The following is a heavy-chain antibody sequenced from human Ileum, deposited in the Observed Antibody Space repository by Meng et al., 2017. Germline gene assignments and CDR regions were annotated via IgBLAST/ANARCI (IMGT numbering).Heavy chain of an antibody. D-gene: IGHD3-3*01. CDR1: GGSSSGDY. CDR2: INRGGAT. CDR3: AVGPASEWFFDS. J-gene: IGHJ4*02. Sequence: QDPLQQRGPGLLKPSESLSPTCAVDGGSSSGDYWSWLRQTPGKGLEWIGEINRGGATNYSPSLRSRATISIDTSKNQFSLNLTSVTAADTAVYYCAVGPASEWFFDSWGQGSLVTVSS. V-gene: IGHV4-34*01.